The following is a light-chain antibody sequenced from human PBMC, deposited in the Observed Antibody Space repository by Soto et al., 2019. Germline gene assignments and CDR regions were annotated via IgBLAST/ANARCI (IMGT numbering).Light chain of an antibody. CDR2: GNS. CDR3: QSYDSSLSGSV. CDR1: SSNIGAGYD. V-gene: IGLV1-40*01. J-gene: IGLJ1*01. Sequence: QSVLTQPPSLSGAPGQRVTISCSGSSSNIGAGYDVHWYQQLPGTAPKLLIYGNSNRPSGVPDRFSGSKSGTSASLAITGLQAEDEADYYGQSYDSSLSGSVFGTGTKVTVL.